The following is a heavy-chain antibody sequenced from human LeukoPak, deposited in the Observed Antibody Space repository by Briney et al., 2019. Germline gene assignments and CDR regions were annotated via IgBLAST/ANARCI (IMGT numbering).Heavy chain of an antibody. CDR3: ASGSYSYYYYYMDV. D-gene: IGHD1-26*01. J-gene: IGHJ6*03. V-gene: IGHV1-69*01. CDR1: GGTFSSYA. CDR2: IIPIFGTA. Sequence: ASVKVSCKASGGTFSSYAISWVRQAPGQGLEWVGGIIPIFGTANYAQKFQGRVTITADESTSTAYMELSSLRSEDTAVYYCASGSYSYYYYYMDVWGKGTTVTISS.